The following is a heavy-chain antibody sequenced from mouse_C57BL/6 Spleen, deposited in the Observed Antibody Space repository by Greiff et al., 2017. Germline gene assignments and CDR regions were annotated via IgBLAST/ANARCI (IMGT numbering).Heavy chain of an antibody. V-gene: IGHV1-82*01. J-gene: IGHJ1*03. CDR2: IYPGDGDT. Sequence: QVQLKESGPELVKPGASVKISCKASGYAFSSSWMNWVKQRPGKGLEWIGRIYPGDGDTNYNGKFKGKATLTADKSSSTAYMQLSSLTAEDSAVYFCATDGSSSHWYFDVWGTGTTVTVSS. D-gene: IGHD1-1*01. CDR1: GYAFSSSW. CDR3: ATDGSSSHWYFDV.